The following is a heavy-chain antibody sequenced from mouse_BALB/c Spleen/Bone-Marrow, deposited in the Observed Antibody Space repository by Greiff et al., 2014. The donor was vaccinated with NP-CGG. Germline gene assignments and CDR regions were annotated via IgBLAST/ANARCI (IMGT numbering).Heavy chain of an antibody. J-gene: IGHJ4*01. V-gene: IGHV14-3*02. CDR1: GFNIKDTY. CDR2: IDPANGNT. CDR3: ARYGSYLGYYGMDY. D-gene: IGHD1-1*02. Sequence: VQLQQPGAELVKPGASVKLSCTASGFNIKDTYMHWVKQRPEQGLEWIGRIDPANGNTKYDPKFQGKATITADTSSNTAYLQLSSLTSEDTAVYYCARYGSYLGYYGMDYWGQGTSVTVSS.